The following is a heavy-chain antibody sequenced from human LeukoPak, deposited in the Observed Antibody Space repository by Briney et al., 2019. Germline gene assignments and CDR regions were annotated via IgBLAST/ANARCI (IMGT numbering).Heavy chain of an antibody. Sequence: SETLSLTCAVYGGSPSGYYWSWIRQPPGKGLEWIGEINHSGSTNYNPSLKSRVTISVDTSKNQLSLRLRSVTAADTAVYYCARLYQGKRPPDYWGQGTLVTVSS. CDR1: GGSPSGYY. CDR2: INHSGST. J-gene: IGHJ4*02. V-gene: IGHV4-34*01. CDR3: ARLYQGKRPPDY. D-gene: IGHD6-25*01.